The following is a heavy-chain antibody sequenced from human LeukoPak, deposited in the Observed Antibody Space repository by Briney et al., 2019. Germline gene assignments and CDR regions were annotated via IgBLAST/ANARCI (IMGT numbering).Heavy chain of an antibody. CDR2: ISAYNGNT. CDR1: GYTFTSYG. J-gene: IGHJ4*02. D-gene: IGHD3-16*02. Sequence: GASVKVSCKASGYTFTSYGISWVRQAPGQRLEWMGWISAYNGNTNYAQKLQGRVTMTTDTSTSADYMELRSLRSDDTAVYYGARDSVSMITCGGVIPRPFDYWGQGTLVTVSS. V-gene: IGHV1-18*01. CDR3: ARDSVSMITCGGVIPRPFDY.